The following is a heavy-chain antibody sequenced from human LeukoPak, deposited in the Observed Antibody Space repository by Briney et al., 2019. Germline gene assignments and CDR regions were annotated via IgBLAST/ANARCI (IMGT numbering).Heavy chain of an antibody. J-gene: IGHJ4*02. CDR3: ATIDFWSGYYYFDY. CDR2: IYYSGST. V-gene: IGHV4-30-4*01. CDR1: GGSISDSFEHY. D-gene: IGHD3-3*01. Sequence: SETLSLTCVVSGGSISDSFEHYWSWVRQPPGKGLEWIGYIYYSGSTYYNPSLKSRVTISVDTSKNQFSLKLSSVTAADTAVYYCATIDFWSGYYYFDYWGQGTLVTVSS.